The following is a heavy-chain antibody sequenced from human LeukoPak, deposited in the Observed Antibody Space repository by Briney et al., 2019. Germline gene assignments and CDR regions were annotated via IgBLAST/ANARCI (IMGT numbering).Heavy chain of an antibody. Sequence: RSSETLSLTCTVSGGSISSCYWSWIRQPAGKGLEWIGEINHSGSTNYNPSLKSRVTISVDTSKNQFSLKLSSVTAADTAVYYCARVDTAMAIDYWGQGTLVTVSS. V-gene: IGHV4-34*01. D-gene: IGHD5-18*01. CDR2: INHSGST. CDR1: GGSISSCY. J-gene: IGHJ4*02. CDR3: ARVDTAMAIDY.